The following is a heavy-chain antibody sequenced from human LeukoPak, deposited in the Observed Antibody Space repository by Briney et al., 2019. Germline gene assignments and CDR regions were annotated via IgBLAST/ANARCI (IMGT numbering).Heavy chain of an antibody. Sequence: SETLSLTCTVSGGSISSSSYYWGWIRQPPGKGLEWIGYIYYSGSTNYNPSLKSRVTISVDTSKNQFSLKLSSVTAADTAVYYCARHGHSGYDWPPLPYYGMDVWGQGTTVTVSS. CDR3: ARHGHSGYDWPPLPYYGMDV. V-gene: IGHV4-61*05. CDR2: IYYSGST. D-gene: IGHD5-12*01. CDR1: GGSISSSSYY. J-gene: IGHJ6*02.